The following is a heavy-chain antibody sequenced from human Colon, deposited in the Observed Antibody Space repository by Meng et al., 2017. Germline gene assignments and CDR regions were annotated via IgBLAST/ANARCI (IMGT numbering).Heavy chain of an antibody. J-gene: IGHJ5*02. CDR1: GGSFSGYY. Sequence: QVQLQQWGAWLLKPSDNLSRTCAVYGGSFSGYYWSWIRQPPGKGLEWIGEINHSGSTNYNPSLKSRVTISVDTSKNQFSLKLSSVTAADTAVYYCARERLSSGWYGGRWFDPWGQGTLVTVSS. CDR2: INHSGST. V-gene: IGHV4-34*01. CDR3: ARERLSSGWYGGRWFDP. D-gene: IGHD6-19*01.